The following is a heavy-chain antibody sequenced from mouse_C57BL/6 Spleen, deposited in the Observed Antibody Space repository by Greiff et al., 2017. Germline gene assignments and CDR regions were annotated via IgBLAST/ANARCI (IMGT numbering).Heavy chain of an antibody. J-gene: IGHJ1*03. CDR3: ARDRDSYWYFDV. V-gene: IGHV5-16*01. CDR2: INYDGSST. CDR1: GFTFSDYY. Sequence: EVQVVESEGGLVQPGSSMKLSCTASGFTFSDYYMAWVRQVPEKSLEWVANINYDGSSTYYLDSLKSRFIISRDNAKNILYLQMSSLKSEDTATYYCARDRDSYWYFDVWGTGTTVTVSS.